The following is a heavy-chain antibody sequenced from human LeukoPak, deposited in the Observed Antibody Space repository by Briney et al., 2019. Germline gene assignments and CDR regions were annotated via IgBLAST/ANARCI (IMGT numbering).Heavy chain of an antibody. CDR2: ISSSSSYI. CDR1: GFTFSSYS. Sequence: GGSLRLSCAASGFTFSSYSMNWVRQAPGKGLEWVSSISSSSSYIYYADSVKGRFTISRDNAKNSLYLQMNSLRAEDTAVYYCARDETYYHDSSGYYPDYWGQGTLVTVSS. J-gene: IGHJ4*02. V-gene: IGHV3-21*01. CDR3: ARDETYYHDSSGYYPDY. D-gene: IGHD3-22*01.